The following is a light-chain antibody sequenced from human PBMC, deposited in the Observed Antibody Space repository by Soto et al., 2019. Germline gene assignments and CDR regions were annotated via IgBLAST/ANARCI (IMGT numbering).Light chain of an antibody. CDR1: QDISNY. J-gene: IGKJ5*01. CDR2: DAS. V-gene: IGKV1-33*01. Sequence: DIQMTQSPSSLSASVGDRVTITFRASQDISNYLNWYQQKPGKAPKLLIYDASNLETGVPSRFSGSGSGTDFTFTISSLQPEDIATYYCQQYDNLPFTFGQGTRLEIK. CDR3: QQYDNLPFT.